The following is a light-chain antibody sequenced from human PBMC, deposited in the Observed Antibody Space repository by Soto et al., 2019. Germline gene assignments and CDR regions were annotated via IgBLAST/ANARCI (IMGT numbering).Light chain of an antibody. Sequence: QSALTQPPSVSGSPGQSITISCTGTSSDVGGYNYVSWYQQHPGKAPHLMIYEDNNRPSGVSNRFSGSKSGNTASLTISVRQAEDEADYYCSSYTSSSTLVFGGGTKLTVL. J-gene: IGLJ3*02. CDR3: SSYTSSSTLV. CDR2: EDN. V-gene: IGLV2-14*01. CDR1: SSDVGGYNY.